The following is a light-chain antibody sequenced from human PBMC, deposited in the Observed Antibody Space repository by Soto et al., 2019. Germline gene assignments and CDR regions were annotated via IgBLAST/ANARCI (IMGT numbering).Light chain of an antibody. Sequence: DIQMTQSPSSLSASVGDRVTITCRASQSISNYLNWYQQRPGKAPKLLIYGASSLQSVVPSRFSGSGSGTDLTLAIRSIQREDFATYYCPQSYNTPRAFGQGNKVEIK. CDR2: GAS. V-gene: IGKV1-39*01. CDR3: PQSYNTPRA. J-gene: IGKJ1*01. CDR1: QSISNY.